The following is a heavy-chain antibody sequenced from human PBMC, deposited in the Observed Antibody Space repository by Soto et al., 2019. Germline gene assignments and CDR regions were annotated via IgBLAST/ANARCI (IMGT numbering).Heavy chain of an antibody. Sequence: LRLSCAASGFTFSSYGMHWVRQAPGKGLEWVAVISYDGSNKYYADSVKGRFTISRDNSKNTLYLQMNSLRAEDTAVYYCAKDLDYYDSSGYLDWGQGTLVTVSS. CDR3: AKDLDYYDSSGYLD. CDR1: GFTFSSYG. V-gene: IGHV3-30*18. J-gene: IGHJ4*02. D-gene: IGHD3-22*01. CDR2: ISYDGSNK.